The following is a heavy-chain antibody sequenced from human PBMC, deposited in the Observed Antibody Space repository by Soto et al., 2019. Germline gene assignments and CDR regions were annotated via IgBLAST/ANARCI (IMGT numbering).Heavy chain of an antibody. J-gene: IGHJ4*02. CDR2: ISSSSSYI. CDR1: GFTFSSYS. V-gene: IGHV3-21*01. Sequence: PGGSLRLSCAASGFTFSSYSMNWVRQAPGKGLEWVSSISSSSSYIYYADSVKGRFTISRDNAKNSLYLQMNSLRAEDTAVYYCARDWADFPSSSYPLDYWGQGTLVTVSS. CDR3: ARDWADFPSSSYPLDY. D-gene: IGHD6-6*01.